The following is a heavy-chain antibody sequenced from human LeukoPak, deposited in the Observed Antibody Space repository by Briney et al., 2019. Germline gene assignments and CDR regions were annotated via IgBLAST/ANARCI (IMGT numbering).Heavy chain of an antibody. CDR2: IYYSGST. V-gene: IGHV4-31*03. CDR3: AREPDTYYYDSCGPSRDDAFDI. CDR1: GGSLSSGGYY. D-gene: IGHD3-22*01. Sequence: SETLSLTCTVSGGSLSSGGYYWSWIRQHPGKGLEWIGYIYYSGSTYYNPSLKSRVTISVDTSKKQFSLKLSSVTAADTAVYYCAREPDTYYYDSCGPSRDDAFDIWGQGTMVTVSS. J-gene: IGHJ3*02.